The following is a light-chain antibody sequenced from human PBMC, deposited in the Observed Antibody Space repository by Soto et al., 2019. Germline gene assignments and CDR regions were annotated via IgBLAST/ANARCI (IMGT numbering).Light chain of an antibody. CDR3: QEYNNWPSLT. CDR2: DAS. Sequence: EIVMTQSPGTLSVSPGERATLSCRASQSVSSDLAWYQQKPGQAPRLLIYDASTRATGISGRFSGSGSGTEFALTISSLQPEDFAVYYCQEYNNWPSLTFGGGTKVEI. V-gene: IGKV3-15*01. CDR1: QSVSSD. J-gene: IGKJ4*01.